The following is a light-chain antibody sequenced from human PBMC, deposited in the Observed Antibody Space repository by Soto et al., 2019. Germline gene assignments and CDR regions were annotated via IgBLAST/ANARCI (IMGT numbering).Light chain of an antibody. CDR1: QNIDYY. Sequence: EIVFTQSPATLSLSPWESATLSCRAIQNIDYYLHWYQQKPGQSPRLLIYGASTRATGIPARFSGTGSGTDFTLTINNLEPEDFAVYYCQVRTNWSIDFGRGTRLEIK. V-gene: IGKV3-11*01. J-gene: IGKJ5*01. CDR2: GAS. CDR3: QVRTNWSID.